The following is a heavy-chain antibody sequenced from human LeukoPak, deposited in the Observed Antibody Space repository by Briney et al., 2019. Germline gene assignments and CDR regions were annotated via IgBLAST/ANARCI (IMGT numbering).Heavy chain of an antibody. CDR1: GYIFTSYG. CDR2: ISAYNGNT. Sequence: ASVKVSCKASGYIFTSYGISWVRQAPGQGLEWMGWISAYNGNTNYAQKLQGRVTMTTDTSTSTAYMELRSLRSDDTAVYYCARDSGSYFSNYYYGMDVWGQGTTVTVSS. D-gene: IGHD1-26*01. J-gene: IGHJ6*02. CDR3: ARDSGSYFSNYYYGMDV. V-gene: IGHV1-18*01.